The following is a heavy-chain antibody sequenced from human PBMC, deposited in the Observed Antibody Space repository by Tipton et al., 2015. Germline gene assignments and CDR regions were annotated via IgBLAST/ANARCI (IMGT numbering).Heavy chain of an antibody. CDR2: IYSSATT. CDR3: TRSKWEVLRGAFDI. CDR1: GGSIRSYY. V-gene: IGHV4-4*09. Sequence: GLVKPSETLSLTCTVSGGSIRSYYWNWVRQSPGKGLEWIGYIYSSATTSYSSALRSRVTISMDTSKNQFSLKLSSVTAADTAVYYCTRSKWEVLRGAFDIWGQGTMVTVSS. J-gene: IGHJ3*02. D-gene: IGHD1-26*01.